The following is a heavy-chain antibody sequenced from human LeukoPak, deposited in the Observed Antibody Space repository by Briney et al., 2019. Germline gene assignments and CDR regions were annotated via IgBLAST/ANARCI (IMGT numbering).Heavy chain of an antibody. V-gene: IGHV3-7*01. Sequence: PGVSLRLSCAASGFTFSSYWMSWVRQAPGKGREGVANIKQDGSEKYYVDSVKGRFTISRDNAKNSLYLQMNSLRAEDTAVYYCAREPYGSGSYYYYGMDVWGQGTTVTVSS. CDR3: AREPYGSGSYYYYGMDV. CDR2: IKQDGSEK. CDR1: GFTFSSYW. J-gene: IGHJ6*02. D-gene: IGHD3-10*01.